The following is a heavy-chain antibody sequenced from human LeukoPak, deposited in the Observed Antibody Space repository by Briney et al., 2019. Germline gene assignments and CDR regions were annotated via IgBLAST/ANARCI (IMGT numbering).Heavy chain of an antibody. CDR3: ASQEDYYDSSGWYFDL. CDR1: GFTFSSYE. J-gene: IGHJ2*01. D-gene: IGHD3-22*01. Sequence: PGGSLRLSCAASGFTFSSYEMNWVRQAPGKGLEWVSYISSSGSTIYYADSVKGRFTISRDNAKNSLYLQMNSLRAEDTAVYYCASQEDYYDSSGWYFDLWGRGTLVTVSS. V-gene: IGHV3-48*03. CDR2: ISSSGSTI.